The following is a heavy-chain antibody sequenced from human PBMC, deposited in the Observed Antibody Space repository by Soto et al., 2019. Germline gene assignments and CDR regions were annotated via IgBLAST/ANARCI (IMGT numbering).Heavy chain of an antibody. D-gene: IGHD2-15*01. Sequence: PGGSLRLSCVASGFTFRKYGMHWVRQAPGKGLEWVAVISYEGGRKFYTDSVRGRFTISRDNSKNTVYLQMNSLRPDDTALYYFAKDMRALLVLNYCFDYWGQGALVTVSS. J-gene: IGHJ4*02. CDR2: ISYEGGRK. CDR3: AKDMRALLVLNYCFDY. V-gene: IGHV3-30*18. CDR1: GFTFRKYG.